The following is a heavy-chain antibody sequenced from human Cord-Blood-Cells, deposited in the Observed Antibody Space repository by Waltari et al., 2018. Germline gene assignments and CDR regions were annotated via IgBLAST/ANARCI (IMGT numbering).Heavy chain of an antibody. Sequence: EVQLVQSGAAVKKPGESLKTSCKGSGYSFPSYWTGWVRQMPGKGPAGKGLGWMGISYPGYSDTRYSPSFQGQVTISADKSISTAYLQWSSLKASDTAMYYCARLWFRESLYYFDYWGHGTLVTVSS. J-gene: IGHJ4*01. V-gene: IGHV5-51*01. CDR3: ARLWFRESLYYFDY. D-gene: IGHD3-10*01. CDR1: GYSFPSYW. CDR2: SYPGYSDT.